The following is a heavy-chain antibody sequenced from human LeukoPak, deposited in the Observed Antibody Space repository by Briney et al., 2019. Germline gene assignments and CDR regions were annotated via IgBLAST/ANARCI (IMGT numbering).Heavy chain of an antibody. CDR2: ISSSSSTI. Sequence: GGSLRLSCAASGFTFSSYSMNWVRQAPGKGLKWVSYISSSSSTIYYADSVKGRFTISRDNAKNSLYLQMNSLRAEDTAVYYCARYSATDYLDYWGQGTLVTVSS. V-gene: IGHV3-48*01. J-gene: IGHJ4*02. CDR3: ARYSATDYLDY. CDR1: GFTFSSYS. D-gene: IGHD5-24*01.